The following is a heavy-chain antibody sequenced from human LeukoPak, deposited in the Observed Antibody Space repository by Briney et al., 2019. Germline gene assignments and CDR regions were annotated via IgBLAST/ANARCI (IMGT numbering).Heavy chain of an antibody. D-gene: IGHD2-2*02. V-gene: IGHV4-4*07. CDR3: ARLVYCSSTSCYTNWFDP. CDR1: GGSISSYY. Sequence: SETLSLTCTVSGGSISSYYWSWIRQPAGKGLEWIGRIYTSGSTNYNPSLKSRVTMSVDTSKNQFSLKLSSVTTAATAVYYCARLVYCSSTSCYTNWFDPWGQGTLVTVSS. CDR2: IYTSGST. J-gene: IGHJ5*02.